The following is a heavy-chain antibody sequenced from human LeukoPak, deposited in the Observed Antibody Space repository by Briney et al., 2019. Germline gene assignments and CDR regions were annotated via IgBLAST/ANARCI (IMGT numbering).Heavy chain of an antibody. J-gene: IGHJ5*02. CDR3: ARDSLYGSGSP. Sequence: GGSLRLSCAASGFTVSSNYMTWVRQAPGKGLEWVSVIYSGGGTYYADSVKGRFTISRDNSKNTLYLQMNSLRAEDTAVYYCARDSLYGSGSPWGQGTLVTVSS. CDR2: IYSGGGT. D-gene: IGHD3-10*01. V-gene: IGHV3-53*05. CDR1: GFTVSSNY.